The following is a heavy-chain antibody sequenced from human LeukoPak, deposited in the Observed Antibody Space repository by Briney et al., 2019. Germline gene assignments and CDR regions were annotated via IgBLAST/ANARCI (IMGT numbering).Heavy chain of an antibody. D-gene: IGHD2-21*02. V-gene: IGHV3-30*02. CDR2: IRYDGTNK. J-gene: IGHJ4*02. Sequence: GGSLRLSCAASGFTFSTCGMHWVRQAPGKGLEWVAFIRYDGTNKYYADSVKGRFTISRDNSKNTLYLQMNSLRAEDTAVYYCAKDRSTVTAHFDYWGQGTLVTVSS. CDR1: GFTFSTCG. CDR3: AKDRSTVTAHFDY.